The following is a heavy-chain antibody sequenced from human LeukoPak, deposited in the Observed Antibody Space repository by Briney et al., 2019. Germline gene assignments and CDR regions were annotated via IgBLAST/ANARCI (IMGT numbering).Heavy chain of an antibody. V-gene: IGHV3-21*01. J-gene: IGHJ4*02. D-gene: IGHD5-12*01. Sequence: GGSLRLSCAASGFTFSSYSMNWVRQAPGKGLEWVSSISSSSSYIYYADSVKGRFTISRDNAKNSLYLQMNSLRAEDTAVYYCAREAAKGYSGYPAGYFDYWGQGTLVTVSS. CDR3: AREAAKGYSGYPAGYFDY. CDR1: GFTFSSYS. CDR2: ISSSSSYI.